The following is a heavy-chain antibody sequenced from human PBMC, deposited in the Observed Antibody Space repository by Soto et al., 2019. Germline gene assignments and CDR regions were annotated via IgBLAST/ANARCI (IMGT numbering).Heavy chain of an antibody. V-gene: IGHV4-59*01. CDR2: IYYTGTT. Sequence: SETLSLTCTVSGGSISSYYWSWIRQPPGKGLEWIGYIYYTGTTNYNPSLKSRVTISVDTSKNQFSLKLSSVTTADTAVYYCTKRPWADYGGIFDPWGQGTLVTVSS. D-gene: IGHD4-17*01. CDR3: TKRPWADYGGIFDP. CDR1: GGSISSYY. J-gene: IGHJ5*02.